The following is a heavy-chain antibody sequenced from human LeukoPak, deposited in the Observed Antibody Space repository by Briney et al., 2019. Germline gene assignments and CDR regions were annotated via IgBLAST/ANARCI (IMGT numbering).Heavy chain of an antibody. CDR1: GGSISTYY. Sequence: SETLSLTCTVSGGSISTYYWSWIRQPPGEGLEWIGYIFYTGSTNYNPSLQSRVTVSVDTSKNQLSLKLSSVTPADTAVYYCARARVPYAYYFDSWGQGALVTVSS. D-gene: IGHD2-2*01. CDR2: IFYTGST. CDR3: ARARVPYAYYFDS. V-gene: IGHV4-59*01. J-gene: IGHJ4*02.